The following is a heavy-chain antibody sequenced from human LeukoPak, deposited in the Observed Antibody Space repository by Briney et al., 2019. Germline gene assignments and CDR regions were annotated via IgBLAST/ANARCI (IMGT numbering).Heavy chain of an antibody. CDR3: ARDMGGSYFIDFFDY. Sequence: WASVKVSCKASGYTFTSYGISWVRQAPGQGLEWMGWISAYNGNTNYAQKLQGRVTMTTDTSTSTAYMELRSLRSDDTAVYYCARDMGGSYFIDFFDYWGQGTLVTVSS. CDR2: ISAYNGNT. V-gene: IGHV1-18*01. J-gene: IGHJ4*02. D-gene: IGHD1-26*01. CDR1: GYTFTSYG.